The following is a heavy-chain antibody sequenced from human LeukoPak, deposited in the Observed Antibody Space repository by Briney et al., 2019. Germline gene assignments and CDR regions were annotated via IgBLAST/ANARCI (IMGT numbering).Heavy chain of an antibody. CDR3: ASGSGSYRTPYYYMDV. J-gene: IGHJ6*03. CDR2: IYSGGST. Sequence: PGRSLRLSCVPSGFTLSSNYMSWVRQAPGKGLEWGSVIYSGGSTYYADSVKGRFTISRDNSKNTLYLQMNSLRAEDTAVYYCASGSGSYRTPYYYMDVGGTGTTVTVSS. D-gene: IGHD3-10*01. V-gene: IGHV3-53*01. CDR1: GFTLSSNY.